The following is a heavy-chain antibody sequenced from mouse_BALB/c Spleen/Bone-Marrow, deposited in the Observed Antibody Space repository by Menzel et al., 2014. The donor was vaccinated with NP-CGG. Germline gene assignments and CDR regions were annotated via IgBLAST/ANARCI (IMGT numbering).Heavy chain of an antibody. J-gene: IGHJ2*01. CDR3: ALYYRYDYFDY. Sequence: QVQVQQSGAELAKPGASVKMSCKASGYTFTSYWMHWVKQRPGQGLEWIGYINPSTTYSAYNQKFKDKATLTADKSSSTAYMQLSSLTSEDSAVYYCALYYRYDYFDYWGQGTTLTVSS. CDR1: GYTFTSYW. CDR2: INPSTTYS. V-gene: IGHV1-7*01. D-gene: IGHD2-14*01.